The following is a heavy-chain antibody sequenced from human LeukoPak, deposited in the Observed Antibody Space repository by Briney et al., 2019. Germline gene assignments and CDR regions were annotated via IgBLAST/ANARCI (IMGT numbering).Heavy chain of an antibody. D-gene: IGHD5-18*01. CDR3: ARFVDTAMGNAFDI. CDR1: VGSISSSSYY. Sequence: PSETLSLTCTVSVGSISSSSYYWGWIRQPPGMGLEWIGSIYYSGSTYYNPSLKSRVTISVDTSKNQFSLKLSSVTAADTAVYYGARFVDTAMGNAFDIWGQGTTVTVYS. V-gene: IGHV4-39*07. CDR2: IYYSGST. J-gene: IGHJ3*02.